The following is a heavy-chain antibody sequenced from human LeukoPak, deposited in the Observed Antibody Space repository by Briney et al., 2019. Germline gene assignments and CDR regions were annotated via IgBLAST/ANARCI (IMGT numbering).Heavy chain of an antibody. V-gene: IGHV3-74*01. CDR1: GFTVSSNY. Sequence: GGFLRLSCAASGFTVSSNYMSWVRQAPGKGLVWVSRINSDGSTTSYADSVKGRFTISRDNAKNTLYLQMSSLRAEDTAVYYCARVQTGRWHFDYWGQGTLATVSS. CDR3: ARVQTGRWHFDY. J-gene: IGHJ4*02. D-gene: IGHD2-15*01. CDR2: INSDGSTT.